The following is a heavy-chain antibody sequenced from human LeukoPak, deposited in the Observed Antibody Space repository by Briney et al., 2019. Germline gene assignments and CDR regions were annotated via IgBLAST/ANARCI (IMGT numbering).Heavy chain of an antibody. CDR3: ARDYYDSSGYPNWFDP. J-gene: IGHJ5*02. CDR2: TYYRSKWYN. D-gene: IGHD3-22*01. Sequence: SQTLSLTCAISGDSVSSNRAAWNWIRQSPSRGLEWLGRTYYRSKWYNDYAVSVKSRITINPDTSKNQFSLQLNSVTPEDTAVYYCARDYYDSSGYPNWFDPWGQGTLVTVSS. CDR1: GDSVSSNRAA. V-gene: IGHV6-1*01.